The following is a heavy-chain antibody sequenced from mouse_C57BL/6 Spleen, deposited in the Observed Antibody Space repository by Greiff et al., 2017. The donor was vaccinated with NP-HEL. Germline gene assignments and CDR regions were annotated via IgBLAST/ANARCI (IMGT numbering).Heavy chain of an antibody. Sequence: QVHVKQPGAELVKPGASVKLSCKASGYTFTSYWMQWVKQRPGQGLEWIGEIDPSDSYTNYNQKFKGKATLTVDTSSSTAYMQLSSLTSEDSAVYYCARIYYGSSYRYFDVWGTGTTVTVSS. CDR1: GYTFTSYW. CDR3: ARIYYGSSYRYFDV. D-gene: IGHD1-1*01. CDR2: IDPSDSYT. V-gene: IGHV1-50*01. J-gene: IGHJ1*03.